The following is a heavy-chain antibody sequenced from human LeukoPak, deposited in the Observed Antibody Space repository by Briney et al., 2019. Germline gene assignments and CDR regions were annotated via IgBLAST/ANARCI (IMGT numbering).Heavy chain of an antibody. V-gene: IGHV3-21*04. CDR2: ISSSGSTI. CDR1: GFTFSSYS. Sequence: GGSLRLSCAASGFTFSSYSMNWVRQAPGKGLEWVSSISSSGSTIYYADSVKGRFTISRDNAKNSLYLQMNSLRAEDTAVYYCARAPWGYCSSTSCYGAFDIWGQGTMVTVSS. D-gene: IGHD2-2*01. J-gene: IGHJ3*02. CDR3: ARAPWGYCSSTSCYGAFDI.